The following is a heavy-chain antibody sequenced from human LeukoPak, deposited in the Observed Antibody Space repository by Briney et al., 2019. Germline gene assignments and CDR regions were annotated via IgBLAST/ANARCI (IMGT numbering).Heavy chain of an antibody. CDR2: ISHSGST. V-gene: IGHV4-30-2*01. Sequence: PSETLSLTCTVSGDSIASGGSYWSWIRQPSGKGLQWIGYISHSGSTSYNPSLKSRVTISLDRSKNQFSLELFSVTAADTAVYYCVRDSSGDYYDSSPELPWGQGTLVTVSS. CDR3: VRDSSGDYYDSSPELP. J-gene: IGHJ4*02. CDR1: GDSIASGGSY. D-gene: IGHD3-22*01.